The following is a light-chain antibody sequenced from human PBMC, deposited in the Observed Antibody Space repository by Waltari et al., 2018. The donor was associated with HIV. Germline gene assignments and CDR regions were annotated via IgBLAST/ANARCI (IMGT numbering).Light chain of an antibody. CDR2: AAS. V-gene: IGKV1-12*02. CDR1: QDIGSR. CDR3: QEATNFPFT. J-gene: IGKJ3*01. Sequence: DIQMTQSPSSVSASEGDTVTITCRASQDIGSRLAWYQQRPGKAPKLLIYAASTLQTGVPSRFSGSGSGTDFTLTISSLQPEDFATYYCQEATNFPFTFGPGTKVEI.